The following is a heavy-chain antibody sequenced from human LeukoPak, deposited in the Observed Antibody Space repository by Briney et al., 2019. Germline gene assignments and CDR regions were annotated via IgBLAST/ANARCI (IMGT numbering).Heavy chain of an antibody. V-gene: IGHV3-53*01. D-gene: IGHD3-10*01. CDR2: IYSGGTT. CDR3: ARDTVRGSPTYGMDV. CDR1: GFTVSGNY. J-gene: IGHJ6*02. Sequence: PGGSLRLSCAASGFTVSGNYMSWVRQAPGKGLEWVSVIYSGGTTYYADSVKGRFTISRDNSKNTVYLQMNSLRAEDTAVYYCARDTVRGSPTYGMDVWGQGTTVTVSS.